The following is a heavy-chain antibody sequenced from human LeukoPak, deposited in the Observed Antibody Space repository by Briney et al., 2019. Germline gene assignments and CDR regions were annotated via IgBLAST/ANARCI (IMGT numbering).Heavy chain of an antibody. J-gene: IGHJ4*01. Sequence: SETLSLTCIVSGGSISSNNYYWGWIRQPPGKGLEWIGNIYYRGTTYYNPSLKSRVTISVDTSKNQFSLKLTSVTAADTAVYYCARAPGTTFDYWGHGNMVTVSS. D-gene: IGHD4-17*01. CDR3: ARAPGTTFDY. V-gene: IGHV4-39*01. CDR2: IYYRGTT. CDR1: GGSISSNNYY.